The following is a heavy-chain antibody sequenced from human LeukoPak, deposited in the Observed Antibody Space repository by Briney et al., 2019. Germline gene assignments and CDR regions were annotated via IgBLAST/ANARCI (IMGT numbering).Heavy chain of an antibody. J-gene: IGHJ3*02. Sequence: SETLSLTCAVSGYSISSGYYWGWIRQPPGKGLEWIGSIYHSGSTYYNPSLKSRVTISVDKSKNHFSLKLSSVTAADTAVYYCARYYRYQLLTYDAFDIWGQGTMVTVSS. CDR1: GYSISSGYY. D-gene: IGHD2-2*01. CDR2: IYHSGST. CDR3: ARYYRYQLLTYDAFDI. V-gene: IGHV4-38-2*01.